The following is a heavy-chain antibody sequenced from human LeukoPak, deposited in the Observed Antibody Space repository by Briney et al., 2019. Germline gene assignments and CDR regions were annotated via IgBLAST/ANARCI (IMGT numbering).Heavy chain of an antibody. D-gene: IGHD6-19*01. CDR1: GFTFSSYW. CDR2: IKQDGSEK. CDR3: ARGPLGGWLAPWDY. Sequence: HPGGSLRLSCAASGFTFSSYWMSWVRQAPGKGLEWVANIKQDGSEKYYVDSVEGRFTISRDNAKNSLYLQMNSLRAEDTAVSYCARGPLGGWLAPWDYWGQGTLVTVSS. V-gene: IGHV3-7*01. J-gene: IGHJ4*02.